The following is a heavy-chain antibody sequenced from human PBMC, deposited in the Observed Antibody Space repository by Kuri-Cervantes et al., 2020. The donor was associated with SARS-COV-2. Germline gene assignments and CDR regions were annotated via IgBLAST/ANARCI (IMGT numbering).Heavy chain of an antibody. CDR2: INHSGST. V-gene: IGHV4-34*01. CDR3: ARGCGEWLRYWYFDL. J-gene: IGHJ2*01. Sequence: GSLRLSCAVSGYSISSGYYWSWIRQPPGRGLEWIGEINHSGSTNYNPSLKSRVTISVDTSKNQFSLKLSSVTAADTAVYYCARGCGEWLRYWYFDLWGRGTLVTVSS. CDR1: GYSISSGYY. D-gene: IGHD3-10*01.